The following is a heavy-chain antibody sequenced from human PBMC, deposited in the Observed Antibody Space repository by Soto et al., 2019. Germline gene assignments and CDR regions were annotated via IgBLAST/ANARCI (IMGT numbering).Heavy chain of an antibody. CDR3: ARETYSSSWYGYYYYYGMDV. CDR1: GFTFSSYG. D-gene: IGHD6-13*01. V-gene: IGHV3-33*01. CDR2: IWYDGSNK. Sequence: QVQLVESGGGVVQPGRSLRLSCAASGFTFSSYGMHWVRQAPGKGLEWVAVIWYDGSNKYYADSVKGRFTISRDNSKNTLYLQMNSLRAEDTAVYYCARETYSSSWYGYYYYYGMDVWGQGTTVTVSS. J-gene: IGHJ6*02.